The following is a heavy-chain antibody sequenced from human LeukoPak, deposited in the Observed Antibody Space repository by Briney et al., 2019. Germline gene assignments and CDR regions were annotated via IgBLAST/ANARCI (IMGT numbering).Heavy chain of an antibody. CDR3: ARDPSNGYAFDI. J-gene: IGHJ3*02. CDR1: GFTFSSST. V-gene: IGHV3-33*08. D-gene: IGHD2-8*01. Sequence: GGSLRLSCAASGFTFSSSTMSWVRQAPGKGLEWVAVIWYDGSNKYYADSVKGRFTISRDNSKNTLYLQMNSLRAEDTAVYYCARDPSNGYAFDIWGQGTMVTVSS. CDR2: IWYDGSNK.